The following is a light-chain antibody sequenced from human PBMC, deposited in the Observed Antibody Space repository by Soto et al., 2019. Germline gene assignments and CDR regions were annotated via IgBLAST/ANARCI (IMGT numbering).Light chain of an antibody. V-gene: IGLV1-44*01. CDR1: SSNIGSNT. Sequence: QSAVTQTPSASGTPGQRVTISCSGSSSNIGSNTVNWYQQLPGRAPKLLIYSNMQRPSGVPDRFSGSKYGTSASLAISGLQSEDEADYYCAVWDDSLNGYVFGTGTKVTVL. CDR2: SNM. J-gene: IGLJ1*01. CDR3: AVWDDSLNGYV.